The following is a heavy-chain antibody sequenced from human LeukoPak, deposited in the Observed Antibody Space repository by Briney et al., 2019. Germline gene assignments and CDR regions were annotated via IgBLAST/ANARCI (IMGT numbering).Heavy chain of an antibody. Sequence: GGSLRLSCAAFGFTFSTYAMSWVRQAPGKGLEWVSLIYNDGRTYYADSVKGRCTISRDNLKNVLYLQMNSLKVEDTALYYCARGLFLSGYLDAFDIWGQGTVVTVSS. CDR2: IYNDGRT. V-gene: IGHV3-53*01. CDR1: GFTFSTYA. J-gene: IGHJ3*02. CDR3: ARGLFLSGYLDAFDI. D-gene: IGHD3-22*01.